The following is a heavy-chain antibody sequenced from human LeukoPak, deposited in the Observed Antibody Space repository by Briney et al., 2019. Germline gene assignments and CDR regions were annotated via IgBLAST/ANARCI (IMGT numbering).Heavy chain of an antibody. CDR3: ARDLRYCSGGSCYSDAFDI. CDR1: GFTFSSYA. Sequence: PGGSLRLSCAASGFTFSSYAMHWVRQAPGKGLEWVAVISYDGSNKYYADSVKGRFTISRDNSKNTLYLQMNSLRAEDTAVYYCARDLRYCSGGSCYSDAFDIWGQGTMVTVSS. V-gene: IGHV3-30-3*01. D-gene: IGHD2-15*01. CDR2: ISYDGSNK. J-gene: IGHJ3*02.